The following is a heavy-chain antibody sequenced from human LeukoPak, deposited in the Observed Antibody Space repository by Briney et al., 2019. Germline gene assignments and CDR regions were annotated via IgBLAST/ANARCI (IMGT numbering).Heavy chain of an antibody. CDR3: ARDRGYYFDY. Sequence: GGSLRLSCAASGFTFSSYAMSWVRQAPGKGLEWVAVIWYDGSNKYYADSVKGRFTISRDNSKNTLYLQMNSLRAEDTAVYYCARDRGYYFDYWGQGTLVTVSS. J-gene: IGHJ4*02. CDR2: IWYDGSNK. D-gene: IGHD3-10*01. CDR1: GFTFSSYA. V-gene: IGHV3-33*08.